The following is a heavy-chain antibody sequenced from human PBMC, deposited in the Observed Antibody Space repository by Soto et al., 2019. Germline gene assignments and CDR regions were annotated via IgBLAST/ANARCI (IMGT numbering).Heavy chain of an antibody. CDR2: INPNSGGT. CDR1: GYTFTGYY. J-gene: IGHJ6*02. CDR3: ARVEIASLPMVRGVPGDYYGMDV. D-gene: IGHD3-10*01. Sequence: ASVKVSCKASGYTFTGYYMHWVRQAPGQGLEWMGWINPNSGGTNYAQKFQGWVTMTRDTSISTAYMELSRLRSDDTAVYYCARVEIASLPMVRGVPGDYYGMDVWGQGTTVTVSS. V-gene: IGHV1-2*04.